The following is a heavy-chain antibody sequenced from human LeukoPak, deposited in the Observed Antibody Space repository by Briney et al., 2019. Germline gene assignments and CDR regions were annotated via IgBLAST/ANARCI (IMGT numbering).Heavy chain of an antibody. Sequence: ASVKVSCKASGYTFTSNYIHWVRQAPGQGLEWMGWINPNSGGTNYAQKFQGWVTMTRDTSISTAYMELSRLRSEDTAVYYCARDGRVGSSSHYYFDYWGQGTLVTVSS. CDR2: INPNSGGT. V-gene: IGHV1-2*04. J-gene: IGHJ4*02. D-gene: IGHD6-13*01. CDR1: GYTFTSNY. CDR3: ARDGRVGSSSHYYFDY.